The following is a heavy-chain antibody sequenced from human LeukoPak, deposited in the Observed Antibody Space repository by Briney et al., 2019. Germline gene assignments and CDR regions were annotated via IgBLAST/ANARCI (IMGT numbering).Heavy chain of an antibody. CDR1: GFTVSSKY. CDR3: ARGGVDSSGYYGWFDP. CDR2: FYTGGST. D-gene: IGHD3-22*01. Sequence: PGGSLRLSCAASGFTVSSKYVRWVRQAPGGGLEWVAVFYTGGSTYYAHSVKGRYTISRDNSKNTLYLQMTSLRAEDTALYYCARGGVDSSGYYGWFDPWGQGTLVTVSS. J-gene: IGHJ5*02. V-gene: IGHV3-53*01.